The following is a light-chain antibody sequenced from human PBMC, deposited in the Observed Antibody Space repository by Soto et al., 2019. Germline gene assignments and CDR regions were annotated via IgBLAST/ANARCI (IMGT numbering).Light chain of an antibody. Sequence: EIVLAQSPGTLSLSPGERATLSCRASQSVTNSFLAWYQQKPGQAPRLLIYGASRRATGIPDRFTGSGSGTDFTLTISRLEPEEFAVYYCQQYVSSPWACGQGTKVDIK. CDR3: QQYVSSPWA. J-gene: IGKJ1*01. CDR1: QSVTNSF. V-gene: IGKV3-20*01. CDR2: GAS.